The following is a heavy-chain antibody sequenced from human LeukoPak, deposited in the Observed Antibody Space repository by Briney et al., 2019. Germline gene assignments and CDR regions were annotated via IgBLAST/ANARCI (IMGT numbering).Heavy chain of an antibody. CDR2: INHSGST. D-gene: IGHD4-17*01. CDR3: AGDYGDSVSYRVPNWFDP. V-gene: IGHV4-34*01. CDR1: GGSFSGYY. Sequence: PSETLSLTCAVYGGSFSGYYWSWIRQPPGKGLEWIGEINHSGSTNYNPSLKSRVTISVDTSKNQFSLQLSSVPAADTAVYYCAGDYGDSVSYRVPNWFDPWGQGTLVTVSS. J-gene: IGHJ5*02.